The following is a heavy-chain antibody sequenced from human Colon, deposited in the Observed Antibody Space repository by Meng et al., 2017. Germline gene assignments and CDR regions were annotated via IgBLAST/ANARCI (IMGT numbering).Heavy chain of an antibody. CDR1: GDSIRSGGSS. CDR2: ISYRGDT. CDR3: ARGGWSLDY. Sequence: LQLRESGSRLVKPSQPLSLTCAVSGDSIRSGGSSWTWIRQTPGKGLEWIGSISYRGDTYYNPSLKSRVTISADTSRNQFSLNLSSVTAADTAVYYCARGGWSLDYWGQGTLVTVSS. D-gene: IGHD2-15*01. J-gene: IGHJ4*02. V-gene: IGHV4-30-2*03.